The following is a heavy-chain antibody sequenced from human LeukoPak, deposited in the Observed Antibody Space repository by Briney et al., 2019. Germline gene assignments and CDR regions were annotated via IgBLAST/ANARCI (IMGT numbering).Heavy chain of an antibody. J-gene: IGHJ4*02. CDR1: GFTFSTYA. CDR3: AKKRAVRAPTGLDY. Sequence: GRSVRLSCAASGFTFSTYAMSGVRQAPGKGLAWVSHISGSSGGSTYYADSVKGRFTHSKDNSKNTLFLQMSSLRAEDTALYYCAKKRAVRAPTGLDYWGQGTLVTVSS. CDR2: ISGSSGGST. V-gene: IGHV3-23*01. D-gene: IGHD1-26*01.